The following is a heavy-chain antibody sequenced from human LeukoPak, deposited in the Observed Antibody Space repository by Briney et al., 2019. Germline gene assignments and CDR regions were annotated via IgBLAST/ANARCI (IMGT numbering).Heavy chain of an antibody. D-gene: IGHD1-26*01. CDR3: ARGGDSGSYSGAFDI. J-gene: IGHJ3*02. CDR2: IIPIFGTA. Sequence: SVTVSCKASGGTFSSYAISWVRQAPGQGLEWMGGIIPIFGTANYAQKFQGRVTITTDESTSTAYMELSSLRSEDTAVYYCARGGDSGSYSGAFDIWGQGTMVTVSS. V-gene: IGHV1-69*05. CDR1: GGTFSSYA.